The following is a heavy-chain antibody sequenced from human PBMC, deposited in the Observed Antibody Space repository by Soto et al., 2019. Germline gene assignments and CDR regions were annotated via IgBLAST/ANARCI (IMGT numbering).Heavy chain of an antibody. CDR2: ISSSSSTI. Sequence: DVQLVESGGGLVQPGGSLRLSCAASGFTFRSYNMNWVRQAPGKGLDWLSYISSSSSTIYYADSVKGRFTISRDKAKNSLYLQMNRLRDDDTAMYYCARGGSIAVTTIGDYWGQGTLVTVSS. V-gene: IGHV3-48*02. CDR1: GFTFRSYN. CDR3: ARGGSIAVTTIGDY. D-gene: IGHD5-12*01. J-gene: IGHJ4*01.